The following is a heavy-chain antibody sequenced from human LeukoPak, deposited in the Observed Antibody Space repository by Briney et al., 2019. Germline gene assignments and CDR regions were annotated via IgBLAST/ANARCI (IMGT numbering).Heavy chain of an antibody. CDR3: AREGTFCSGGSCYGMFAFDI. V-gene: IGHV3-9*01. J-gene: IGHJ3*02. CDR2: ISWNSGSI. CDR1: GFTFDDYA. Sequence: QTGGSLRLSCAASGFTFDDYAMHWVRQAPGKGLEWVSGISWNSGSIGYADSVKGRFTISRDNAKNSLYLQMNSLRAEDTAVYYCAREGTFCSGGSCYGMFAFDIWGQGTMVTVSS. D-gene: IGHD2-15*01.